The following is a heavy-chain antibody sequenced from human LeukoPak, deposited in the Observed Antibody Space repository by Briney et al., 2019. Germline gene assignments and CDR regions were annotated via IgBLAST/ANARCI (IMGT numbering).Heavy chain of an antibody. CDR2: IWSDGSNK. Sequence: QSGGSLRLSCAASGFTFSSFGMHWVRQAPGKGLEWVAVIWSDGSNKYYADSVKGRFTISRDNSKNTLYLQMSSLRAEDTAVYYCANDRWPPGVYYYMDVWGKGTTVTVSS. CDR1: GFTFSSFG. CDR3: ANDRWPPGVYYYMDV. D-gene: IGHD4-23*01. V-gene: IGHV3-33*06. J-gene: IGHJ6*03.